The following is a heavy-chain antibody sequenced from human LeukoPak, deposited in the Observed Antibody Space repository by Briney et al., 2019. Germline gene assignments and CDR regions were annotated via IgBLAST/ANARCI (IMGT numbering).Heavy chain of an antibody. Sequence: PGGSLRLSCAASVFTFSIYTMNWVRQAPGRGLVWVSYISSSSSYIYYADSVKGRFTISRDNAKKSVYLQMNSLRAEGTAVYYWARETGDRGYSGYGIDYWGQGTLVTVSS. J-gene: IGHJ4*02. CDR1: VFTFSIYT. CDR2: ISSSSSYI. CDR3: ARETGDRGYSGYGIDY. V-gene: IGHV3-21*01. D-gene: IGHD5-12*01.